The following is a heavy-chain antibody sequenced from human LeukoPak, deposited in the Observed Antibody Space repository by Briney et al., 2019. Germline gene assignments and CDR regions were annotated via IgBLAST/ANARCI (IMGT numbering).Heavy chain of an antibody. J-gene: IGHJ3*02. D-gene: IGHD2-2*03. CDR2: ISDDGSSK. CDR3: ARVDDLDVFDI. V-gene: IGHV3-30*04. CDR1: GFTFSNHA. Sequence: PGGSLRLSCVTSGFTFSNHAMHWVRQGPGTGLEWVAVISDDGSSKFYADSVKGRFTISRDNSKNTLFLQINSLRPEDSAVYFCARVDDLDVFDIWGQGTLVTVSS.